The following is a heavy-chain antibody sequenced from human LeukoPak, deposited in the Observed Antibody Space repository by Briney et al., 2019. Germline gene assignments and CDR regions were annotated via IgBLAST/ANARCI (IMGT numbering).Heavy chain of an antibody. CDR2: ISAYNGNT. V-gene: IGHV1-18*01. CDR1: GYTFTSYG. D-gene: IGHD4-17*01. J-gene: IGHJ4*02. CDR3: ASAVTNPFGDY. Sequence: GASVKVSCKASGYTFTSYGISWVRQAPGQGLEWMGWISAYNGNTNYAQKLQGRVTMTTDTSTSTVYMELRSLRSDDTAVYYCASAVTNPFGDYWGQGTLVTVSS.